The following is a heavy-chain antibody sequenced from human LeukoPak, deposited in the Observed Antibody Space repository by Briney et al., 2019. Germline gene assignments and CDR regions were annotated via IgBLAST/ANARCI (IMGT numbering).Heavy chain of an antibody. CDR3: ATSGYCSGGSCSPQFYYYGMDV. CDR2: INSRSTII. D-gene: IGHD2-15*01. V-gene: IGHV3-48*04. Sequence: GGSPRLSCAASGFTFSTYSMNWVRQAPGKGPEWISYINSRSTIIYYADSVRGRFTISRDNAKNSLYLQMDSLRAEDTAVYYCATSGYCSGGSCSPQFYYYGMDVWGQGTTVTVSS. CDR1: GFTFSTYS. J-gene: IGHJ6*02.